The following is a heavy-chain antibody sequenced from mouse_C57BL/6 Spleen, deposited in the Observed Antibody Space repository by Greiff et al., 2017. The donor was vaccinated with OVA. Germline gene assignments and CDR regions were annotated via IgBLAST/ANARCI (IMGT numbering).Heavy chain of an antibody. Sequence: VQRVESGPGLVAPSQSLSITCTVSGFSLTSYGVDWVRQPPGKGLEWLGVIWGGGSTNYTSAPMSRLGTSKDNSKSQVFLKMNSLQTEDTAMYYCASQSAQASPFAYWGQGTLVTVSA. CDR3: ASQSAQASPFAY. J-gene: IGHJ3*01. CDR2: IWGGGST. CDR1: GFSLTSYG. D-gene: IGHD3-2*02. V-gene: IGHV2-9*01.